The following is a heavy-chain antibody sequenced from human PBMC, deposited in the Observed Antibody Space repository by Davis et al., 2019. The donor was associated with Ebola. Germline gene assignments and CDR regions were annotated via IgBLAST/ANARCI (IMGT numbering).Heavy chain of an antibody. CDR3: ATEVLLRYFDWSGQHAFDI. CDR2: INHSGRT. D-gene: IGHD3-9*01. J-gene: IGHJ3*02. CDR1: GGSVSGYY. Sequence: PSETLSLTCAVHGGSVSGYYWSWIRQPPGKGLEWIGEINHSGRTNYNPSLKNRVTISVDTSKNQFSLKLSSVTAADTAVYYCATEVLLRYFDWSGQHAFDIWGQGTMVTVSS. V-gene: IGHV4-34*01.